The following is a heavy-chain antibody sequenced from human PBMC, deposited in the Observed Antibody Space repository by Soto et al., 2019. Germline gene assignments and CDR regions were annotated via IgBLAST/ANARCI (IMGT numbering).Heavy chain of an antibody. J-gene: IGHJ4*03. Sequence: GGSLRLSCGVSEVTFSSYSMNWVRQAPGKGLEWLSYICSRSQTIFYADSVKGRFTISRDNAKNSLYLQMNSLTDEDTAVYFCAREDIIGTRSLDYWGQGTTVTVSS. CDR2: ICSRSQTI. V-gene: IGHV3-48*02. CDR1: EVTFSSYS. D-gene: IGHD1-7*01. CDR3: AREDIIGTRSLDY.